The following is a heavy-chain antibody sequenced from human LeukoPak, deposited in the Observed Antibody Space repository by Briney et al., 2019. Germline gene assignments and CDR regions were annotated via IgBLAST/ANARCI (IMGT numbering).Heavy chain of an antibody. CDR3: ARGVYIAAAQYGY. CDR1: GGSIXSYY. CDR2: IYYSGTT. J-gene: IGHJ4*02. Sequence: SETLSLTCTVSGGSIXSYYWSWIRQPPXXXXXWIGYIYYSGTTNYNPSLKSRVTISVDTSKNQFSLKLSSVTAADTAVYYCARGVYIAAAQYGYWGQGTLVTVSS. V-gene: IGHV4-59*01. D-gene: IGHD6-13*01.